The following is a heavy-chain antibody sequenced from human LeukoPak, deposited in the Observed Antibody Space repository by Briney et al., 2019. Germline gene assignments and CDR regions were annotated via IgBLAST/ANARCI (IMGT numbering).Heavy chain of an antibody. J-gene: IGHJ4*02. CDR1: GFTVSSNY. CDR3: AREVTGTEDYFDY. V-gene: IGHV3-53*01. Sequence: PGGSLRLPCAASGFTVSSNYMSWVRQAPGKGLEWVSVIYSGGSTYYADSVKGRFTISRDNSKNTLYLQMNSLRAEDTAVYYCAREVTGTEDYFDYWGQGTLVTVSS. D-gene: IGHD1-1*01. CDR2: IYSGGST.